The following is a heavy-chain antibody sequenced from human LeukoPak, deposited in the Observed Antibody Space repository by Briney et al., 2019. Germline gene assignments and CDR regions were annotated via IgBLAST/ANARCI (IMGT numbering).Heavy chain of an antibody. CDR2: IYTSGST. J-gene: IGHJ4*02. Sequence: SETLSLTPTVSGGSLSSNHWSWIRQPAGKGLEWIGRIYTSGSTNYNASLKSRVSMSVDTSKNQFSLKLSSVTAADTAVFYCARENSGSYREFDYWGQGTLVTVSS. CDR1: GGSLSSNH. D-gene: IGHD1-26*01. V-gene: IGHV4-4*07. CDR3: ARENSGSYREFDY.